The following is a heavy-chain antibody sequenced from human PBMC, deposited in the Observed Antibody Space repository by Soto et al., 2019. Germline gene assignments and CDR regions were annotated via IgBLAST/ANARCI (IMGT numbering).Heavy chain of an antibody. CDR1: GASISSYN. D-gene: IGHD6-13*01. V-gene: IGHV4-4*07. Sequence: SETLSLTCSVSGASISSYNWNWVRQPAGRGPEWVGRLNTAGSINYNPSLKSRITMSMDTSKNQISLHLRSVTAADTAIYYWARSRSQYKRRWFWYLPPWGHCHLVTVS. J-gene: IGHJ1*01. CDR3: ARSRSQYKRRWFWYLPP. CDR2: LNTAGSI.